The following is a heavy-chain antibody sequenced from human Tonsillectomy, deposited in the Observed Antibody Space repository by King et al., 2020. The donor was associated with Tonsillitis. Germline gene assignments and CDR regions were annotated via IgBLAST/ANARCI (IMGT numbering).Heavy chain of an antibody. Sequence: VQLQQWGAGLLKPSETLSLTCAVYGGSFSGYYWSWIRQPPGKGLEWIGEINHSGSTNYNPSLKSRVTISVDTSKNQFSLKLSSVTAADTAVYYCARVYRKWFGELPHHFDYWGQGTLVTVSS. CDR2: INHSGST. D-gene: IGHD3-10*01. CDR1: GGSFSGYY. V-gene: IGHV4-34*01. J-gene: IGHJ4*02. CDR3: ARVYRKWFGELPHHFDY.